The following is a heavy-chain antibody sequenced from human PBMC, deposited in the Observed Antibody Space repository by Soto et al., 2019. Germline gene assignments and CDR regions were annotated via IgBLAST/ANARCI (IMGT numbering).Heavy chain of an antibody. CDR3: ARVRAARGYYYGRDV. D-gene: IGHD6-6*01. J-gene: IGHJ6*02. V-gene: IGHV1-69*13. CDR1: GGTFSGYA. CDR2: IIPIFGTA. Sequence: GASVKVSCKASGGTFSGYAISWVRQAPGQGLEWMGGIIPIFGTANYAQKFQGRVTITADESTSTAYMELSSLRSEDTAVYYCARVRAARGYYYGRDVWGQGTTGIVS.